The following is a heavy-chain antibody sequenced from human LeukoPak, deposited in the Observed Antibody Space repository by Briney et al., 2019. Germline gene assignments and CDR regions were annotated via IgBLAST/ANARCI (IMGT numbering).Heavy chain of an antibody. D-gene: IGHD6-13*01. J-gene: IGHJ4*02. CDR1: GYSISNGYY. V-gene: IGHV4-38-2*02. CDR2: IYHSGIT. Sequence: SETLSLTCAVSGYSISNGYYWDWIRQPPGKGLEWIGSIYHSGITYYNPSLKSRVTISVDTSKNHFSLKLSSVTAADTAVYYCARDRDSSSWFPFDYWGQGTLVTVSS. CDR3: ARDRDSSSWFPFDY.